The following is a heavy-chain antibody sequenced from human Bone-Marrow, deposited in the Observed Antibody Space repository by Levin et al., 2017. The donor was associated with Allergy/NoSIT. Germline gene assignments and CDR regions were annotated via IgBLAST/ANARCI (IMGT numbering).Heavy chain of an antibody. V-gene: IGHV4-61*01. CDR3: AREGEVAFGVITRFDS. CDR2: IYYTGST. J-gene: IGHJ4*02. CDR1: GDSVNSGSYY. Sequence: PSETLSLTCNVSGDSVNSGSYYWSWIRQPPGKGLEWIGYIYYTGSTNYNPSVKSRVTISVDMSKNQFSLKLSSVTAADTAVYYCAREGEVAFGVITRFDSWGQGTLVTVSS. D-gene: IGHD3-10*01.